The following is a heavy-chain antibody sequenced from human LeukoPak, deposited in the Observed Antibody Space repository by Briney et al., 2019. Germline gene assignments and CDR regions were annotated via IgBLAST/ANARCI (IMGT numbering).Heavy chain of an antibody. V-gene: IGHV3-64*01. D-gene: IGHD1-26*01. CDR2: ISSNGGST. Sequence: PGGSLRLSCAASGFTFSSYAMHWVRQAPGKGLEYVSAISSNGGSTYYANSVKGRFTISRDNSKNTLYLQMNSLRAEDTAVYYCAKDNRELLDYYYYYMDVWGKGTTVTVSS. CDR3: AKDNRELLDYYYYYMDV. J-gene: IGHJ6*03. CDR1: GFTFSSYA.